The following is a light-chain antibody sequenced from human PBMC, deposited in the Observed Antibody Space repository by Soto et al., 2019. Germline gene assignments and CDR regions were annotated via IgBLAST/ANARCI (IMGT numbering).Light chain of an antibody. Sequence: DIVMTQSPLSLPVTPGEPASISCRSSQSLLHSNGYNYLDWYLQKPGQSPQLLIYLGSNRASGVPDRFSGSGSGTDFTLKISRVEAEDVAVYHCMKDLQAPPTFGQGTKV. V-gene: IGKV2-28*01. CDR2: LGS. CDR1: QSLLHSNGYNY. J-gene: IGKJ1*01. CDR3: MKDLQAPPT.